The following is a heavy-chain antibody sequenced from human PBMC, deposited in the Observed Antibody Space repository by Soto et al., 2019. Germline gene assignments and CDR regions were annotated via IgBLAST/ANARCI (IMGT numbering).Heavy chain of an antibody. Sequence: EVQLVESGGGLVQPGRSLRLSCAASGFTVDDYAMHWVRQAPGKGLEWVSGISWNSETIDYADSVKGRFTISRDNAKRSLFLQMNSLRPDDTAFYYCAKDMKWGGMTTIHYFDSWGQGTLVTVSS. CDR1: GFTVDDYA. D-gene: IGHD4-17*01. CDR2: ISWNSETI. J-gene: IGHJ4*02. V-gene: IGHV3-9*01. CDR3: AKDMKWGGMTTIHYFDS.